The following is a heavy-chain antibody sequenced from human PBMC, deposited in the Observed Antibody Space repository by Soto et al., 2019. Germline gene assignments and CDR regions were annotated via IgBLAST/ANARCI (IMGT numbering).Heavy chain of an antibody. V-gene: IGHV4-31*03. CDR3: ASGHDAYKVRY. Sequence: QVQLQESGPGLVKPSQTLSLTCTVSGGSISSGGTGSYWTWIRQLPGKGLELVGYTFYNGNTYYTPSLKSRPTISIDTSENQFSLKLTSVTAADTAVYFCASGHDAYKVRYWGQGTLVTVSS. J-gene: IGHJ4*02. D-gene: IGHD1-1*01. CDR1: GGSISSGGTGSY. CDR2: TFYNGNT.